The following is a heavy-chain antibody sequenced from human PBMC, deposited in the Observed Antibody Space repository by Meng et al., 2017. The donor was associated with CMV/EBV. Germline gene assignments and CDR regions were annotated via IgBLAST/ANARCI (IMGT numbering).Heavy chain of an antibody. CDR2: ISAYNGNT. V-gene: IGHV1-18*01. Sequence: ASVKVSCKASGYTFTSYGISWVRQAPGQGLEWMGWISAYNGNTNYAQKLQGRVTMTTDTSTSTAYMELRSLRSDDTAVYYCASCVSTSYYYYYGMDVWGQETTVTVSS. CDR1: GYTFTSYG. J-gene: IGHJ6*02. CDR3: ASCVSTSYYYYYGMDV. D-gene: IGHD2-2*01.